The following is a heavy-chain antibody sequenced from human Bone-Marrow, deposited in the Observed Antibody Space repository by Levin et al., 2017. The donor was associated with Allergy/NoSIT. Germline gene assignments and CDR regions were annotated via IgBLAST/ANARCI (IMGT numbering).Heavy chain of an antibody. CDR1: GFSFRSYG. J-gene: IGHJ5*02. Sequence: SCVASGFSFRSYGMHWVRQAPGKGLEWVGLISYDGDFTFYGDSVKGRFTISRDNSNNTLFLQMDSLSAEDTAIYYCAKSPTLTGYYEWFDPWGQGTLVTVSS. CDR3: AKSPTLTGYYEWFDP. CDR2: ISYDGDFT. V-gene: IGHV3-30*18. D-gene: IGHD3-9*01.